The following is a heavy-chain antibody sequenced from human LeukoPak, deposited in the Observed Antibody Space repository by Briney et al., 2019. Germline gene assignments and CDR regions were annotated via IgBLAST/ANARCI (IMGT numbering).Heavy chain of an antibody. Sequence: ASVKVSCKASGYTLTGYYMHWVRQAPGQGLEWMGWINPNSGGTNYAQKFQGRVTMTRDTSISTAYMELSRLRSDDTAVYYCARVSYYYDSSGPFDYWGQGTLVTVSS. V-gene: IGHV1-2*02. J-gene: IGHJ4*02. CDR2: INPNSGGT. CDR1: GYTLTGYY. CDR3: ARVSYYYDSSGPFDY. D-gene: IGHD3-22*01.